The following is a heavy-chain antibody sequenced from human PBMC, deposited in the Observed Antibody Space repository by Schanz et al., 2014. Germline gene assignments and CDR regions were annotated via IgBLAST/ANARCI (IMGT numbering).Heavy chain of an antibody. CDR3: AGTYCSSTSCYTGYYYMDV. D-gene: IGHD2-2*02. V-gene: IGHV1-46*01. J-gene: IGHJ6*03. CDR1: GYTFVSYS. Sequence: QVHLVQSGAEVHKPGASLKISCKASGYTFVSYSMHWVRQAPGQGLEWMGIINPIGGSTTYAQKFRGAVTLTTDTSADTAYLELTSLRSEDTAVYYCAGTYCSSTSCYTGYYYMDVWGKGTTVTVSS. CDR2: INPIGGST.